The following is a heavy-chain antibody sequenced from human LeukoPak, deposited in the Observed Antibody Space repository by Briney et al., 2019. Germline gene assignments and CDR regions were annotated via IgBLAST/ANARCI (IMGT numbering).Heavy chain of an antibody. CDR2: MNPNSGNT. CDR1: GYTFTSYD. CDR3: ATSSAAAALSYYYGMDV. D-gene: IGHD6-13*01. Sequence: ASVTVSCKASGYTFTSYDINWVRQATGQGLEWMGWMNPNSGNTGYAQKFQGRVTMTRNTSISTAYMELSSLRSEDTAVYYCATSSAAAALSYYYGMDVWGQGTTVTVSS. J-gene: IGHJ6*02. V-gene: IGHV1-8*01.